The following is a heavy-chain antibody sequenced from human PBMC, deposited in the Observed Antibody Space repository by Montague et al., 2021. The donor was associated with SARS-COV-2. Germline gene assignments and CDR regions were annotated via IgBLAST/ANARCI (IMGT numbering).Heavy chain of an antibody. CDR2: VYYNGPP. CDR1: GGSTASHY. V-gene: IGHV4-59*08. CDR3: ARGWAFDP. J-gene: IGHJ3*01. D-gene: IGHD6-19*01. Sequence: SETLSLTCTVSGGSTASHYWNWIRQSPGKRPEWIGYVYYNGPPPPTPPRQSRVTISIDTSENQFSLRLNSVTAADTAVYFCARGWAFDPWGQGRLVTVSS.